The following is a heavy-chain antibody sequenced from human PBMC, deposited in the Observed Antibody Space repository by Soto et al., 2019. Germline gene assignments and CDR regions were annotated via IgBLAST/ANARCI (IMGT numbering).Heavy chain of an antibody. D-gene: IGHD3-22*01. J-gene: IGHJ6*02. CDR1: GYTFTSYD. V-gene: IGHV1-3*01. Sequence: ASVKVSCKASGYTFTSYDINWVRQATGQGLEWMGWINAGNGNTKYSQKFQGRVTITRDTSASTAYMELSSLRSEDTAVYYYARRTYDSSGYYSPLYYYYGMDVWGQGTTVTVSS. CDR2: INAGNGNT. CDR3: ARRTYDSSGYYSPLYYYYGMDV.